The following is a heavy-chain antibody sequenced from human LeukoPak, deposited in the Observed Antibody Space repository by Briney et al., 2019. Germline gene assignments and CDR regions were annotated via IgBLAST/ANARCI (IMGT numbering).Heavy chain of an antibody. CDR2: ISGSGGST. J-gene: IGHJ4*02. CDR3: AKGIAAADNPFDY. CDR1: GFTFSSYA. Sequence: PGGSLRLSGAASGFTFSSYAMSWVRQAPGKGLEWVSAISGSGGSTYYADSVKGRFTISRDNSKNTLYLQMNSLRAEDTAVYYCAKGIAAADNPFDYWGQGTLVTVSS. V-gene: IGHV3-23*01. D-gene: IGHD6-13*01.